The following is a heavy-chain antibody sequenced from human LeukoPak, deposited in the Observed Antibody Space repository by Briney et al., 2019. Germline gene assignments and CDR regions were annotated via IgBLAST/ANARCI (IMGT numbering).Heavy chain of an antibody. CDR1: GFTVSSNY. J-gene: IGHJ4*02. Sequence: GGSLRLSCAASGFTVSSNYMSWVRQAPGKGLEWVSVIYSGGSTYYADSVKGRFPISRDNSKNTLYLQMNSLRAEDTAVYYCARGIYEYYFDYWGQGTLVTVSS. D-gene: IGHD3-3*01. CDR2: IYSGGST. V-gene: IGHV3-53*01. CDR3: ARGIYEYYFDY.